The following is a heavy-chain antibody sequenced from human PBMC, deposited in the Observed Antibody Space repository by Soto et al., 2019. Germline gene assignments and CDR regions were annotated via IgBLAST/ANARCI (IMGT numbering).Heavy chain of an antibody. D-gene: IGHD3-3*01. J-gene: IGHJ3*01. V-gene: IGHV3-9*01. CDR1: GFTFDDYA. Sequence: EVQLVESGGGLVQPGRLLRISCSASGFTFDDYAMHWVRQVPGKGLEWVAGISWNSGTKGYADSVKGRFTISRDRATNSLYLQVHHLRDEDTALYYCVKDDLNSIFGLVYDGLNIWGQGTLVTVSS. CDR2: ISWNSGTK. CDR3: VKDDLNSIFGLVYDGLNI.